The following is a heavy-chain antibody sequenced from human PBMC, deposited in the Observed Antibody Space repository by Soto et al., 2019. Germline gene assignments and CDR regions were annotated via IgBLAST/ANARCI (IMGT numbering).Heavy chain of an antibody. Sequence: GASVKVSCKASGYTFTDYYMHWVRQPPGQGLEWMGWINPNTGDTNYAQKFQGWVTMTRDTSITTAYMELSSLKSDDTAVYYCARGLSNGRSTKANWFDPWGQGTLVTVSS. CDR3: ARGLSNGRSTKANWFDP. CDR1: GYTFTDYY. V-gene: IGHV1-2*04. J-gene: IGHJ5*02. D-gene: IGHD6-19*01. CDR2: INPNTGDT.